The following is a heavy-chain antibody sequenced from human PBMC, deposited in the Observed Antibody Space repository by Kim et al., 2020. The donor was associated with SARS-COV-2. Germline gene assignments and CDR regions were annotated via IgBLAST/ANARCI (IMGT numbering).Heavy chain of an antibody. CDR2: IGTAGDT. CDR3: ARAVGSGSYPKYYYGMDV. D-gene: IGHD3-10*01. CDR1: GFTFSSYD. J-gene: IGHJ6*02. V-gene: IGHV3-13*01. Sequence: GGSLRLSCAASGFTFSSYDMHWVRQATGKGLEWVSAIGTAGDTYYPGSVKGRFTISRENAKNSLYLQMNSLRAGDTAVYYCARAVGSGSYPKYYYGMDVWGQGTTVTVSS.